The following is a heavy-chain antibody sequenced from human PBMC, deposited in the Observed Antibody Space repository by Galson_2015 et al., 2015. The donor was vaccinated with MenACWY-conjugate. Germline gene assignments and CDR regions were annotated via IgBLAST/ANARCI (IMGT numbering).Heavy chain of an antibody. J-gene: IGHJ3*02. Sequence: ETLSLTCTVSGGSISSSSYFWGWLRQPPGKGLEWIGTISYSGSTHYNPSLNNRVTVSADTSKNQFSLNVNSVTAADTALYYCARRSARLTLGXFDIWGQGTMVTVSS. CDR2: ISYSGST. D-gene: IGHD4-23*01. CDR1: GGSISSSSYF. CDR3: ARRSARLTLGXFDI. V-gene: IGHV4-39*01.